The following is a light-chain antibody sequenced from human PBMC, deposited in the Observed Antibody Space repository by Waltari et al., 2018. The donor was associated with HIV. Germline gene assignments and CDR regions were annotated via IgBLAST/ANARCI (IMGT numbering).Light chain of an antibody. Sequence: QSALTQPASVSGSPGQSITISCTGTSNDVGAYDYVSWYQQSPGKVPKLLIYDVYNRPSRISNRFSGSKSGNTAFLTISGLRAEDEADYYCASFTSGRLNVFESGTKVTVL. J-gene: IGLJ1*01. CDR2: DVY. CDR1: SNDVGAYDY. CDR3: ASFTSGRLNV. V-gene: IGLV2-14*01.